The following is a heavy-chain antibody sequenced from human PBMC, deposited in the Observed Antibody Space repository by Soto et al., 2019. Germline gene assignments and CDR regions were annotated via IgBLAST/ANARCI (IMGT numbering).Heavy chain of an antibody. Sequence: ASVKVSCKASGYSFSTYDISWLRQAPGQGPEWMGRISPKNGNTNYAQNFQDRVTMTADTSSSTAYMELRGLRSDDTAKYYCATSYDSRFDPWGQGTLVTVSS. D-gene: IGHD3-3*01. CDR2: ISPKNGNT. V-gene: IGHV1-18*04. J-gene: IGHJ5*02. CDR3: ATSYDSRFDP. CDR1: GYSFSTYD.